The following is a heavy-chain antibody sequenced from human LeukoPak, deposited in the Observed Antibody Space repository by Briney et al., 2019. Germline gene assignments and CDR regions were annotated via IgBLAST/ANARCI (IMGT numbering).Heavy chain of an antibody. Sequence: SETLSLTCTVSGDSISSGYNWGWIRQPPGKGLEWIGSTYYSGSTYYNPSLRSRVTILVDTSKNQFSLKLSSVTAADTAVYYCARESYGSGSYTFDYWGQGTLVTVSS. CDR1: GDSISSGYN. CDR2: TYYSGST. D-gene: IGHD3-10*01. J-gene: IGHJ4*02. V-gene: IGHV4-38-2*02. CDR3: ARESYGSGSYTFDY.